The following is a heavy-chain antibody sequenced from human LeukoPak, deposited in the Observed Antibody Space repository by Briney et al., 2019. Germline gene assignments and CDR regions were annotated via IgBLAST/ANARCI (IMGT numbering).Heavy chain of an antibody. CDR1: GFTFSIYS. CDR3: ARDYDTTGRAFDI. V-gene: IGHV3-48*02. Sequence: PGGSLRLSCAASGFTFSIYSMNWVRQAPGKGLEGVSYISSRSNIIHYADSVKGRFTISRDNAKNSLSLQMNSLRDEDTAVYYCARDYDTTGRAFDIWGQGTMVTVSS. J-gene: IGHJ3*02. CDR2: ISSRSNII. D-gene: IGHD3-22*01.